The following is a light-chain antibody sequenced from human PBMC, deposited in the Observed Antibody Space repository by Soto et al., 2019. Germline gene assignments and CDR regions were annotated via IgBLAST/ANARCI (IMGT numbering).Light chain of an antibody. V-gene: IGKV3-11*01. CDR3: HQRSNWPWT. J-gene: IGKJ1*01. Sequence: EIVLTQSPATMSLSPGESATLSCRASESANTYLAWYQQKLGQAPRLLIYDASKRATGIPPRFSGSGSGTDFSLTISGLEPEDFAVYYCHQRSNWPWTFGQGTKVEVK. CDR1: ESANTY. CDR2: DAS.